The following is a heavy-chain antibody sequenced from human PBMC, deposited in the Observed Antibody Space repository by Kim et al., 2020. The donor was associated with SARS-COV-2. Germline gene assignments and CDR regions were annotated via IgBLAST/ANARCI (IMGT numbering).Heavy chain of an antibody. J-gene: IGHJ6*02. CDR2: INPNSGGT. CDR1: GYTFTGYY. V-gene: IGHV1-2*06. Sequence: ASVKVSCKASGYTFTGYYMHWVRQAPGQGLEWMGRINPNSGGTNYAQKFQGRVTMTRDTSISTAYMELSRLRSDDTAVYYCARDFAHSSPTHYYYYYGMDVWGQGTTVTVSS. D-gene: IGHD6-13*01. CDR3: ARDFAHSSPTHYYYYYGMDV.